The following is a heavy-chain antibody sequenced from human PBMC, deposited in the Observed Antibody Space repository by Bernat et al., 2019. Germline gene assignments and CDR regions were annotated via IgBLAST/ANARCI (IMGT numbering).Heavy chain of an antibody. CDR2: ISHDGTKK. CDR3: ARGQHTHWNFDY. J-gene: IGHJ4*02. CDR1: GFTFSSYA. Sequence: QVQLVESGGGVVQPGRSRRLSCAASGFTFSSYAIHWVRQAPGKGLEWVAIISHDGTKKYYADSVRGRFNISRDNPKNRLYLQMNSLRAEDTALYYCARGQHTHWNFDYWGQGTLVTVSS. V-gene: IGHV3-30-3*01. D-gene: IGHD1-1*01.